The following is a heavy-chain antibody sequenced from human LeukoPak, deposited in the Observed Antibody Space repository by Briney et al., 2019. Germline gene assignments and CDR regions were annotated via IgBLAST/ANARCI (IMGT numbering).Heavy chain of an antibody. CDR2: ISAYNGNT. J-gene: IGHJ6*02. D-gene: IGHD2-15*01. CDR3: AVLSPTLMTPPRGLHYYYGMDV. CDR1: GYTFTSYG. V-gene: IGHV1-18*01. Sequence: ASVKVSCKASGYTFTSYGISWVRQAPGQGLEWMGWISAYNGNTNYAQKLQGRVTMTRNTSISTAYMELSSLRSEDTAVYYCAVLSPTLMTPPRGLHYYYGMDVWGQGTTVTVSS.